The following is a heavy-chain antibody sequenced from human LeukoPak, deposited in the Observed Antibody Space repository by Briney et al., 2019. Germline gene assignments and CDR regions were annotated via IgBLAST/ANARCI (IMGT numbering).Heavy chain of an antibody. CDR2: ISSSSSYI. J-gene: IGHJ4*02. D-gene: IGHD1-26*01. CDR1: GFTFRTSG. CDR3: VRVLGANDY. Sequence: GGSLRLSCAASGFTFRTSGMNWVRQAPGKGLEWVSSISSSSSYIYYADSVKGRFTISRDNAKNSLYLQMNSLRAEDTAVYYCVRVLGANDYWGQGTLVTVSS. V-gene: IGHV3-21*01.